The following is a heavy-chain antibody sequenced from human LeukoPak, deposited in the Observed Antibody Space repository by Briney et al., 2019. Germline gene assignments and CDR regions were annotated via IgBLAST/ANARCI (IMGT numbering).Heavy chain of an antibody. Sequence: ASVKVSCKASGYTFISYAMHWVRQALGQRLECMGWVNAGNGNTKYSQKFQGRVTITRDTSASTAYMELSSLRSEDTAVYYCARVSGPAGFIAVFPFDYWGQGTLVTVSS. J-gene: IGHJ4*02. CDR2: VNAGNGNT. CDR3: ARVSGPAGFIAVFPFDY. V-gene: IGHV1-3*01. CDR1: GYTFISYA. D-gene: IGHD6-19*01.